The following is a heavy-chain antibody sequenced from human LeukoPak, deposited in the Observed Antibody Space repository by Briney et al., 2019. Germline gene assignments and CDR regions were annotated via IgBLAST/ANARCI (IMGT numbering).Heavy chain of an antibody. CDR1: GFTLSSYG. J-gene: IGHJ3*02. CDR3: AKAAEMATIEDAFDI. V-gene: IGHV3-30*18. CDR2: ISCDGSNK. D-gene: IGHD5-24*01. Sequence: PGGSLRLSCAASGFTLSSYGMHWVRQAPGKGLEWVAVISCDGSNKYYADSVKGRFTISRDNSKNTLYLQMNSLRAEDTAVYYCAKAAEMATIEDAFDIWGQGTMVTVSS.